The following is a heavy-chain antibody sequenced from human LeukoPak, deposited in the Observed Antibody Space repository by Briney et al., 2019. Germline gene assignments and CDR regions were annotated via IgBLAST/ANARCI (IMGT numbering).Heavy chain of an antibody. Sequence: PGGSLRLSCAASGFTFSSYAMSWVRQAPGKGLEWVSAISGSGGSTYYADSVKGRFTISRDNSKNTLYLQMNSLRAEDTAVYYCATRINYDILTGRPFDAFDIWGQGTMVTVSS. D-gene: IGHD3-9*01. V-gene: IGHV3-23*01. J-gene: IGHJ3*02. CDR3: ATRINYDILTGRPFDAFDI. CDR2: ISGSGGST. CDR1: GFTFSSYA.